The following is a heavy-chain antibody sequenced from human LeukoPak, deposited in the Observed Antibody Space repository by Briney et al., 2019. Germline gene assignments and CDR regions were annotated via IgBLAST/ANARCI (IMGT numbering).Heavy chain of an antibody. Sequence: YSRNWVRQAPGKGLEWVSSITSSNDIYYADSVKGRFTISRDNAKNSLYLQMKSLRAEDTAVYYCAAYSSDYWGQGTLVTVSS. D-gene: IGHD6-13*01. CDR2: ITSSNDI. J-gene: IGHJ4*02. CDR1: YS. CDR3: AAYSSDY. V-gene: IGHV3-21*01.